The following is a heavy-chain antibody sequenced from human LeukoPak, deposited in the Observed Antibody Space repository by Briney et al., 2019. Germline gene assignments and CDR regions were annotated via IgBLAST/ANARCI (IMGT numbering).Heavy chain of an antibody. Sequence: ETLSLTCAVYGGSFSGYYWSWVRQAPGKGLEWVSSISSSSSYIYYADSVKGRFTISRDNAKNSLYLQMNSLRAEDTAVYYCARGSGYSSDWYVAFDIWGQGTMVTVSS. CDR1: GGSFSGYY. D-gene: IGHD6-19*01. J-gene: IGHJ3*02. CDR2: ISSSSSYI. CDR3: ARGSGYSSDWYVAFDI. V-gene: IGHV3-21*06.